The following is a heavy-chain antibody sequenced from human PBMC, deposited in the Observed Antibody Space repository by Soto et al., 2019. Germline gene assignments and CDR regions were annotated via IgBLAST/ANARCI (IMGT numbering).Heavy chain of an antibody. V-gene: IGHV4-39*01. J-gene: IGHJ4*02. CDR3: ARRDNWSDSHFDY. Sequence: QLQLQESGPGLVKPSETLSLTCTVSGGSVNNNHYYWGWIRQPPGKGLEWIGTIYYSGGTYFNPSLKSRVTTSVDTSKNQFSLKLSSVTAADTAVYYCARRDNWSDSHFDYWGQGTLVTVSS. CDR1: GGSVNNNHYY. CDR2: IYYSGGT. D-gene: IGHD1-1*01.